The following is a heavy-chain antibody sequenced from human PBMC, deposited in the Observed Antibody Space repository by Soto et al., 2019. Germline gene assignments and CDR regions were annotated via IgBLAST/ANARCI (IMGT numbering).Heavy chain of an antibody. V-gene: IGHV3-33*01. CDR2: IWYDGSNR. CDR1: GFTFSSYG. D-gene: IGHD3-10*01. J-gene: IGHJ4*02. CDR3: AREDYGSGSYDY. Sequence: QVQLVESGGGVVQPGRSLRLSCAASGFTFSSYGMHWVRQAPGKGLEWVAVIWYDGSNRNYADSVMGRFTISRDNSKNTLYLQINSLRAEDTAVYYCAREDYGSGSYDYWGQGTLVTVSS.